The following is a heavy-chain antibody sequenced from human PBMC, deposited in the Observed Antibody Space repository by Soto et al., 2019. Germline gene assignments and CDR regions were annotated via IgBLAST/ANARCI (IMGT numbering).Heavy chain of an antibody. Sequence: GVPLRLSRAATEFNFSGYESNWFREAQGKGLEWVSYISGSGSTIYYADSVKGRFTISSDNAKDSLYLQMNRLRAEDTAVFYCAREVVVFRVSRPPRFTVW. CDR3: AREVVVFRVSRPPRFTV. V-gene: IGHV3-48*03. CDR2: ISGSGSTI. J-gene: IGHJ6*01. D-gene: IGHD3-22*01. CDR1: EFNFSGYE.